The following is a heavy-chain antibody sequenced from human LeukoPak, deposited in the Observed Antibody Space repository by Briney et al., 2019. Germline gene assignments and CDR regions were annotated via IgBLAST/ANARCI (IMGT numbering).Heavy chain of an antibody. Sequence: GGSLRLSCAASGFTFSSYAMSWVRQAPGKGLEWVSAISGSGVRTYYADSVKGRFTISRDNSKNTLYLQMNSLRAEDTAVYYCAKDGDIAVTGATGGFDYWGQRALVTVSS. CDR1: GFTFSSYA. CDR2: ISGSGVRT. V-gene: IGHV3-23*01. J-gene: IGHJ4*02. CDR3: AKDGDIAVTGATGGFDY. D-gene: IGHD6-19*01.